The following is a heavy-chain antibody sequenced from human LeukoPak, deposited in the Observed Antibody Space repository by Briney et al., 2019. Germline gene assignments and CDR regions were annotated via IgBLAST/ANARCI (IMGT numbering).Heavy chain of an antibody. CDR3: TRESGAFSPFGF. CDR1: GGSILTTNW. Sequence: PSRTLSLTCAVSGGSILTTNWWSWIRQPPGKGLEWIGEVHLSGASNYNPSLKSRVNMSIDKSKNQLSLELTSVTAADTAIYYCTRESGAFSPFGFWGQGTLVTVSS. CDR2: VHLSGAS. J-gene: IGHJ4*02. V-gene: IGHV4-4*02. D-gene: IGHD1-26*01.